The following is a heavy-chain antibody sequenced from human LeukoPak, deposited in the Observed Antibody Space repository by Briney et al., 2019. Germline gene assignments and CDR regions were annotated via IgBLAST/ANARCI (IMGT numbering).Heavy chain of an antibody. CDR3: ARDGIAVAVPFDY. V-gene: IGHV3-33*01. CDR1: GFTFSSYG. CDR2: IWYDGSNK. J-gene: IGHJ4*02. Sequence: GRSLRLSCAASGFTFSSYGMHWVRQAPGKGLEWVAVIWYDGSNKYYADSVKGRFTISRDNSKNTLYLQMNSLRAEDTAVYYCARDGIAVAVPFDYWGQGTLFTVSS. D-gene: IGHD6-19*01.